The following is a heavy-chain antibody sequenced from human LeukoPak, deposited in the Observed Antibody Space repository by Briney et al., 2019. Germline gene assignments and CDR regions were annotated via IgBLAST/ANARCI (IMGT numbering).Heavy chain of an antibody. CDR3: ARDRRYYDSSGYYRPDAFDI. CDR1: GGTFSSYA. Sequence: SVKVSCKASGGTFSSYAISWVRQAPGQGLEWMGGIIPIFGTANYAQKFQGRVTITADESTSTAYMELSSLRSEDTAVYYCARDRRYYDSSGYYRPDAFDIWGQGTMVTVSS. J-gene: IGHJ3*02. CDR2: IIPIFGTA. D-gene: IGHD3-22*01. V-gene: IGHV1-69*01.